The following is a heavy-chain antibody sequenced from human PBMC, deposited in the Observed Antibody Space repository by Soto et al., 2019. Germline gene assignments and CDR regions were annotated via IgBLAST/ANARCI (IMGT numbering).Heavy chain of an antibody. CDR3: ARPTTWRSYFDY. J-gene: IGHJ4*02. V-gene: IGHV3-7*01. CDR2: IKQDGSEK. CDR1: GFTFSSFW. D-gene: IGHD3-3*01. Sequence: PGGSLRLSCAVSGFTFSSFWMSWVRQAPGKGLEWVATIKQDGSEKFYVDSVKGRFTISRDNAKNSLYLQMNSLRVEDTAVYYCARPTTWRSYFDYWGQGALVTVSS.